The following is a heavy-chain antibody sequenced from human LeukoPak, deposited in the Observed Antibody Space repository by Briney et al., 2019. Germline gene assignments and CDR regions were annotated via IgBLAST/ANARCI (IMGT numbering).Heavy chain of an antibody. CDR1: GFTFSSYG. D-gene: IGHD6-19*01. J-gene: IGHJ6*02. Sequence: PGRSLRLSCAASGFTFSSYGMHWVRQAPGKGLEWVALISNDGSNEYYADSIKGRFTISRDNSKNTLYLQMNSLRAEDTAVYYCARDRKWLAGSQGMDVWGQGTTVTVSS. CDR2: ISNDGSNE. CDR3: ARDRKWLAGSQGMDV. V-gene: IGHV3-30*03.